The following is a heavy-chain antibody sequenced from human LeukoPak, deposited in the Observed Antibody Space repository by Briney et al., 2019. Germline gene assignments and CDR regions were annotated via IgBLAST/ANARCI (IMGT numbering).Heavy chain of an antibody. CDR2: INHSGST. CDR1: GGSFSGYY. D-gene: IGHD3-10*01. V-gene: IGHV4-34*01. Sequence: PSETLSLTFAVYGGSFSGYYWSWIRQPPGKGLEWIGEINHSGSTNYNPSLKSRVTISVDTSKNQFSLKLSSVTAADTAVYYCARGAPNGSGSYYSDYWGQGTLVTVSS. CDR3: ARGAPNGSGSYYSDY. J-gene: IGHJ4*02.